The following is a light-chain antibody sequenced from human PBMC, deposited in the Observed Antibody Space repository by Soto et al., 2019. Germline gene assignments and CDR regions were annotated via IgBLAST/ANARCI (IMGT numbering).Light chain of an antibody. V-gene: IGLV2-14*03. CDR3: SSYTTRATVV. J-gene: IGLJ3*02. CDR2: DVS. Sequence: QSALTQPASVSGSPGQSITISCTGTSSDVGGYNYVSWYQHHPGKAPKLMIYDVSNRPSGVSNRFSGSKSGNTASLTISGVQAEDEASYYCSSYTTRATVVFGRGTKLTVL. CDR1: SSDVGGYNY.